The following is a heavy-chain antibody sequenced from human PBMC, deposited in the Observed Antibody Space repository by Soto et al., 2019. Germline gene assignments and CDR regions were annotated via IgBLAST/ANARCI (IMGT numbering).Heavy chain of an antibody. V-gene: IGHV1-46*03. J-gene: IGHJ2*01. CDR1: GYTFTSYY. CDR3: ARGGDYDPDFWYFDL. CDR2: INPSGGST. Sequence: QVQLVQSGAEVKKPGASVKVSCKASGYTFTSYYMHWVRQAPGQGLEWMGIINPSGGSTSYAQNFQGRVTMTRDTSTSTVYMEMSSLRSEYTAVYYCARGGDYDPDFWYFDLWGRGTLVTVSS. D-gene: IGHD4-17*01.